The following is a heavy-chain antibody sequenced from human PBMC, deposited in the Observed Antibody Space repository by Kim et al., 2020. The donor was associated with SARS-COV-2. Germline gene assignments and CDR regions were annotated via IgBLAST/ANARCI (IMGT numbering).Heavy chain of an antibody. V-gene: IGHV3-64D*06. CDR1: GFTFSSYA. Sequence: GGSLRLSCSASGFTFSSYAMHWVRQAPGKGLEYVSAISSNGGSTYYADSVKGRFTISRDNSKNTLYLQMSSLRAEDTAVYYCVKRGAGEIWFGELWGDYYGMDVWGQGTTVTVSS. CDR3: VKRGAGEIWFGELWGDYYGMDV. CDR2: ISSNGGST. D-gene: IGHD3-10*01. J-gene: IGHJ6*02.